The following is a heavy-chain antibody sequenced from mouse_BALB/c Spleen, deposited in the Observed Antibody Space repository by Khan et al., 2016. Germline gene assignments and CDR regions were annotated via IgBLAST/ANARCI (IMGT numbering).Heavy chain of an antibody. CDR3: ARSDGYDGGYAY. Sequence: QVQLQQSGAELVRPGTSVKVSCKASGYAFTNYLIEWVKQRPGQGLEWIGVINPGSGGSNYNEKFKGKAALTADISSSTAYMQLSSLTSDDSADYSGARSDGYDGGYAYWGQGTLVTVSA. CDR1: GYAFTNYL. CDR2: INPGSGGS. V-gene: IGHV1-54*01. D-gene: IGHD2-2*01. J-gene: IGHJ3*01.